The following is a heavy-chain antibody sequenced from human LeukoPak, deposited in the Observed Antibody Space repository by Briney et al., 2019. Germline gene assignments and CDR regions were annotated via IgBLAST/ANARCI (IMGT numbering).Heavy chain of an antibody. V-gene: IGHV4-31*03. Sequence: SETLSLTCTVSGGSISSGGYYWSWVRQHPGKGLEWIGYIYYSGSTYYNPSLKSRVTISVDTSKNQFSLKLSSVTAADAAVYYCARARGYCSSTSCLNSYYYYYYMDVWGKGTTVTVSS. J-gene: IGHJ6*03. CDR1: GGSISSGGYY. CDR2: IYYSGST. CDR3: ARARGYCSSTSCLNSYYYYYYMDV. D-gene: IGHD2-2*01.